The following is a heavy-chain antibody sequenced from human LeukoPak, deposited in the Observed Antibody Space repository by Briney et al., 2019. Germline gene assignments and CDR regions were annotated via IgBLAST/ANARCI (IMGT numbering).Heavy chain of an antibody. CDR3: AKVFFNSGSYDF. D-gene: IGHD3-10*01. CDR1: GFTFSSYG. CDR2: ISYDGSNK. J-gene: IGHJ4*02. Sequence: PGRSLRLSCAASGFTFSSYGMHWVRQAPGKGLEWVAVISYDGSNKYYADSVKGRFTISRDNSKNTLSLQMNSLRADDTAIYYCAKVFFNSGSYDFWGQGTLVTVSS. V-gene: IGHV3-30*18.